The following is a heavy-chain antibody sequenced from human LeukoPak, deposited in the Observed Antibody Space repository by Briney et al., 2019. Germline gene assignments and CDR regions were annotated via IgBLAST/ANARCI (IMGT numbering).Heavy chain of an antibody. J-gene: IGHJ3*02. CDR3: ARHFIDYYDSSGYYHDAFDI. Sequence: SETLSLTCTVSGGSISSYYWSWIRQPAGKGLEWIGRIYTSGSTNYNPSFKSRVTMSVDTSKNQFSLKLSSVTAADTAVYYCARHFIDYYDSSGYYHDAFDIWGQGTMVTVSS. CDR2: IYTSGST. CDR1: GGSISSYY. D-gene: IGHD3-22*01. V-gene: IGHV4-4*07.